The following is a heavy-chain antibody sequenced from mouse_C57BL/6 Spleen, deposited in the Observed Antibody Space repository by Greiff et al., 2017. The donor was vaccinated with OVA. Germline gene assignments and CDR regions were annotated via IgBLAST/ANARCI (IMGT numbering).Heavy chain of an antibody. CDR2: ISSGGDYI. J-gene: IGHJ2*01. Sequence: EVQRVESGEGLVKPGGSLKLSCAASGFTFSSYAMSWVRQTPEKRLEWVAYISSGGDYIYYADTVKGRFTISRDNARNTLYLQRSSLKSEDTAMYYCTRAGVGYFDYWGQGTTLTVSS. V-gene: IGHV5-9-1*02. CDR3: TRAGVGYFDY. CDR1: GFTFSSYA.